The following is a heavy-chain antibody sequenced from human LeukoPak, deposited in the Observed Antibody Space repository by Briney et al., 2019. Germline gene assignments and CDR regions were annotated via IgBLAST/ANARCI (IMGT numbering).Heavy chain of an antibody. J-gene: IGHJ4*02. D-gene: IGHD2/OR15-2a*01. V-gene: IGHV3-33*06. CDR3: AKADEMNMDY. Sequence: GGSLRLSCAASGFTFSRYGMHWVRQAPGKGLEWVAVIWHDGSITYYADSVMGRFTISKDNSRNMLYLQMNSLRAEDTAVYYCAKADEMNMDYWGQGTLVTVSS. CDR1: GFTFSRYG. CDR2: IWHDGSIT.